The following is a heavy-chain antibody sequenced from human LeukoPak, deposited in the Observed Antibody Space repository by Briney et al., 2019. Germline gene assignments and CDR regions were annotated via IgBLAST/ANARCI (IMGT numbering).Heavy chain of an antibody. CDR1: GGSISSYY. CDR3: VRSYNLNAFDI. CDR2: IYYSGST. J-gene: IGHJ3*02. V-gene: IGHV4-59*01. Sequence: SESLTLTCTASGGSISSYYWSWIRQPPGKGLEWIGFIYYSGSTNYDPSLKSRVKISIDKSKKQFSLKLTTVTAADTAVDYWVRSYNLNAFDIWGQGTMVTVSS. D-gene: IGHD1-14*01.